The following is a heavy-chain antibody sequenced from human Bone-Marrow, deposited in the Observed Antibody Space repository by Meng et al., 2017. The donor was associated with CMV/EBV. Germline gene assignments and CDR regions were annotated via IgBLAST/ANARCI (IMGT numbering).Heavy chain of an antibody. Sequence: QITLKESGPTLMRPTQTLTLACTVSGFSLSTTGVGVAWIPKPPGKALEWLALNYWDDDKRYSPSLKNRLTITKDTSKNQVILTMTNMDPVDTGTYYCAHRITYYRGAFDFWGQGTLVTVSS. D-gene: IGHD3-3*01. V-gene: IGHV2-5*02. CDR1: GFSLSTTGVG. J-gene: IGHJ4*02. CDR2: NYWDDDK. CDR3: AHRITYYRGAFDF.